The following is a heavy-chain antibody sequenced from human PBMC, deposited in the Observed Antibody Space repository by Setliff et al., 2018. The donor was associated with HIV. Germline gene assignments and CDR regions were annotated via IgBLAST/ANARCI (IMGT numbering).Heavy chain of an antibody. CDR2: IYYSGST. V-gene: IGHV4-59*06. D-gene: IGHD6-6*01. Sequence: SETLSLTCTVSSGSISSYYWSWIRQYPGKGLEWIGYIYYSGSTYYNPSLKSRITISVDTSKNQFSLRLSSVTAADTAVYYCARSGSSSPYYFDYWGQGTLVTVSS. J-gene: IGHJ4*02. CDR1: SGSISSYY. CDR3: ARSGSSSPYYFDY.